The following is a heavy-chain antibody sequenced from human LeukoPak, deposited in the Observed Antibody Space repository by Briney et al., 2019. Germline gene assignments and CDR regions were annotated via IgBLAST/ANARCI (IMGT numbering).Heavy chain of an antibody. D-gene: IGHD3-10*01. CDR1: GYTFTSYD. J-gene: IGHJ4*02. V-gene: IGHV1-24*01. Sequence: ASVKVSCKASGYTFTSYDINWVRQAPGKGLEWMGGFDQESGETIYAQKFQGRVSMTEDTSIDTAYMELSSLRSEDTAVYYCAISWVRRGIILFDYWGQGTPVTVSS. CDR2: FDQESGET. CDR3: AISWVRRGIILFDY.